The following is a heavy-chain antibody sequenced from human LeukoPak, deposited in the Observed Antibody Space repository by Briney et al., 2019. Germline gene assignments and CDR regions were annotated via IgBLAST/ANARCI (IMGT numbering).Heavy chain of an antibody. CDR1: GFTFSTYA. CDR2: ISGSGGST. Sequence: GGSLRLSCAASGFTFSTYAMSWVRQAPGKGLEWVSAISGSGGSTYYADSVKGRFTISRDNSKNTLYLQMNSLRAEDTAVYYCACSGSYYSPFDYWGQGTLVTVSS. CDR3: ACSGSYYSPFDY. V-gene: IGHV3-23*01. D-gene: IGHD3-10*02. J-gene: IGHJ4*02.